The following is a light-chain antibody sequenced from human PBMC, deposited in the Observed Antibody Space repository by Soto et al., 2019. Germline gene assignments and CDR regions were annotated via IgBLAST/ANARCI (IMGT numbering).Light chain of an antibody. CDR3: EQYNNWPLWT. V-gene: IGKV3D-15*01. Sequence: VMTQSPATLPVSPGGRVTLSCRASQSVGSNLAWYQQKPGQPPRLLIYGASTRDTGVPSRCSGSGSGTEFSLTITSLQSDDFAVYYCEQYNNWPLWTFGQGTKVEIK. J-gene: IGKJ1*01. CDR1: QSVGSN. CDR2: GAS.